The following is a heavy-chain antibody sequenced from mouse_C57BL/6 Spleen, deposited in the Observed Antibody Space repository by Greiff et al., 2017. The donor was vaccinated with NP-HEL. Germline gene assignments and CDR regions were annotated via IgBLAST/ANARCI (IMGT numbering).Heavy chain of an antibody. CDR2: IYPGSGST. J-gene: IGHJ1*03. Sequence: QVQLQQPGAELVKPGASVKMSCKASGYTFTSYWITWVKQRPGQGLEWIGDIYPGSGSTNYNEKFKSKATLTVDTSSSTAYMQLSSLTSEDSAVYYCASYYGSSQGNWYFDVWGTGTTVTVSS. D-gene: IGHD1-1*01. V-gene: IGHV1-55*01. CDR1: GYTFTSYW. CDR3: ASYYGSSQGNWYFDV.